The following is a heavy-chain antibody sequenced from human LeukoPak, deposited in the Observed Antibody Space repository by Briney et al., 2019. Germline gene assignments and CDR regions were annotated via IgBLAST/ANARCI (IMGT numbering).Heavy chain of an antibody. J-gene: IGHJ5*02. CDR3: TKGHWFDP. CDR2: ISYDGSNK. CDR1: GYTFTGYY. Sequence: SCKASGYTFTGYYMHWVRQAPGKGLEWVAVISYDGSNKYYADSVKGRFTISRDNSKNTLYLQMNSLRAEDTAVYYCTKGHWFDPWGQGTLVTVSS. V-gene: IGHV3-30*18.